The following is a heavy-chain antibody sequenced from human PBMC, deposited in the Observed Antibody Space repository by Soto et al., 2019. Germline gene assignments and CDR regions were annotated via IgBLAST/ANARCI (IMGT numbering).Heavy chain of an antibody. CDR1: GGSISSGGYY. CDR3: ARSINP. D-gene: IGHD3-10*01. J-gene: IGHJ5*02. CDR2: IYYSRST. Sequence: QVQLQESGPGLVKPSQTLSLTCTVSGGSISSGGYYWSWIRQHPGKGLEWIGYIYYSRSTFYNQSLKSPVTISVVTSKTHFSLKLSSVTAADTAVYYCARSINPWGQGTVVTVSS. V-gene: IGHV4-31*01.